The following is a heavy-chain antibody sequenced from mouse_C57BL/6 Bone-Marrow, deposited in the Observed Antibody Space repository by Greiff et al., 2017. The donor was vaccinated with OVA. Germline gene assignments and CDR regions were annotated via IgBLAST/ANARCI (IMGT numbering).Heavy chain of an antibody. CDR2: IDPENGDT. CDR1: GFNIKDDY. V-gene: IGHV14-4*01. Sequence: EVKLVESGAELVRPGASVKLSCTASGFNIKDDYMHWVKQRPEQGLEWIGWIDPENGDTEYASKFQGKATITADTSSNTAYLQLSSLTSEDTAVYYCTTPYYYGSSGFAYWGQGTLVTVSA. CDR3: TTPYYYGSSGFAY. D-gene: IGHD1-1*01. J-gene: IGHJ3*01.